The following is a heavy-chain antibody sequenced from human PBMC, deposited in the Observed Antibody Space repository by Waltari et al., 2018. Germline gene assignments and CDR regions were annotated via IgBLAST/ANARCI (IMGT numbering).Heavy chain of an antibody. V-gene: IGHV4-4*07. Sequence: QVQLQESGPGLVKPSETLSLTCTVSGGSISSYYWSWIRQPAGKGLEWIGRIYTSGSTNYNPSLKSRVTMSVDTSKNQFSLKLSSVTAADTAVYYCARDEDYGGNAYAFDIWGQGTMVTVSS. CDR2: IYTSGST. D-gene: IGHD4-17*01. J-gene: IGHJ3*02. CDR3: ARDEDYGGNAYAFDI. CDR1: GGSISSYY.